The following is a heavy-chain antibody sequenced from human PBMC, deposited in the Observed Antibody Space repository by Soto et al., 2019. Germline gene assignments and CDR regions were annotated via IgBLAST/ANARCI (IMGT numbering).Heavy chain of an antibody. CDR2: ISGGGISA. J-gene: IGHJ4*02. D-gene: IGHD1-1*01. CDR1: GFMFSNFA. Sequence: EVQLLESGGGLEQPGGSLRLSCAASGFMFSNFAMSWVRQAPGTGLEGVSSISGGGISAIYADSAKSRFTISRDNSKNTLYLQMNNLRAEDTALYYCAKLKGVGTNYIHFDSWGQGTLVTVSS. CDR3: AKLKGVGTNYIHFDS. V-gene: IGHV3-23*01.